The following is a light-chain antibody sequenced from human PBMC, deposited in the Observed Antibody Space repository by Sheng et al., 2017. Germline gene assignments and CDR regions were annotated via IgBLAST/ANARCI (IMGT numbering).Light chain of an antibody. J-gene: IGKJ4*01. CDR3: QQFYSYSN. CDR2: RAS. Sequence: AIHLTQSPSSLSASVGDRVTITCRASQDINSALAWYQQRLGKPPKLLIYRASTLETGVPSRFSGSESGTDFTLTITNLQPEDFATYYCQQFYSYSNFGGGTTLEIK. V-gene: IGKV1-13*02. CDR1: QDINSA.